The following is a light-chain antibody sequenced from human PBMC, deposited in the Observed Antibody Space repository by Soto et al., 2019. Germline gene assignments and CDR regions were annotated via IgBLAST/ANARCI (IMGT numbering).Light chain of an antibody. CDR3: SSYTSRSTLV. CDR1: GSDVGGYCY. Sequence: QSALTQPPSASGSPGRSVTVSCTGTGSDVGGYCYVSWYRHHPGKAPKLMIYEVSHRPSGVSNRFSGSKSGNTASLTISGLQAEDEADYYCSSYTSRSTLVFGGGTKLTVL. CDR2: EVS. V-gene: IGLV2-14*01. J-gene: IGLJ2*01.